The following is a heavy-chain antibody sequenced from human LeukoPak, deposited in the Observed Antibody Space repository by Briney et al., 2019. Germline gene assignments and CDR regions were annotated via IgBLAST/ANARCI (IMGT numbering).Heavy chain of an antibody. J-gene: IGHJ4*02. D-gene: IGHD4-17*01. CDR1: GGSISSRSYY. Sequence: PSETLSLTCTVSGGSISSRSYYWGWIRQPPGKGLEWIGSIYYSGSTYYNPSLKSRVTISVDTSKNQFSLKLSSVTAADTAVYYCARATTVANPAYWGQGTLVTVSS. CDR3: ARATTVANPAY. CDR2: IYYSGST. V-gene: IGHV4-39*01.